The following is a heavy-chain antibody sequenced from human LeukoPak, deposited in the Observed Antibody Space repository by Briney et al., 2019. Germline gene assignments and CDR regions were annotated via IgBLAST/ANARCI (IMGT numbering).Heavy chain of an antibody. CDR2: IIPIFGTA. Sequence: PRASVKVSCKASGGTFSSYAISWVRQAPGQGLEWMGRIIPIFGTANYAQKFQGRATITADKSTSTAYMELSSLRSEDTAVYYCARDGEGGYSSSWYHGYWGQGTLVTVSS. J-gene: IGHJ4*02. V-gene: IGHV1-69*06. D-gene: IGHD6-13*01. CDR3: ARDGEGGYSSSWYHGY. CDR1: GGTFSSYA.